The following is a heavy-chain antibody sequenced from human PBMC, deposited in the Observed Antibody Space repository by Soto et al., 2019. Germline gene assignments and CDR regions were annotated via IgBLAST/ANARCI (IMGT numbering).Heavy chain of an antibody. V-gene: IGHV3-48*02. CDR1: GFTFGIYS. CDR3: ARGDRFRCSGDRCFSDGLFLS. CDR2: INGSSSTM. Sequence: EVQLVESGGGLVQRGGSLRLSCAASGFTFGIYSMNWVRQAPGKGLEWISYINGSSSTMYYADSVKGRFIISRDNADNALYPQMNSLREDDTAVYYCARGDRFRCSGDRCFSDGLFLSWGQGTLVTVSS. J-gene: IGHJ4*02. D-gene: IGHD2-15*01.